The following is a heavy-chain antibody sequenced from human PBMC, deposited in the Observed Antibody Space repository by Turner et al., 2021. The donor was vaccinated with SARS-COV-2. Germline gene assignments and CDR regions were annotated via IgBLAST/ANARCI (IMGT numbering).Heavy chain of an antibody. D-gene: IGHD6-13*01. V-gene: IGHV1-18*01. Sequence: QVQLVQSGAAVKKPGASVKGSCKASGYTFTSYDISWVRQAPGQGLECMGWISAYNGNTNYAQKLQGGVTRTTDTSTSTAYMELRSLRSDDTAVYYCARDRIAAAGTGWFVPWGQGTLVTVSS. J-gene: IGHJ5*02. CDR2: ISAYNGNT. CDR3: ARDRIAAAGTGWFVP. CDR1: GYTFTSYD.